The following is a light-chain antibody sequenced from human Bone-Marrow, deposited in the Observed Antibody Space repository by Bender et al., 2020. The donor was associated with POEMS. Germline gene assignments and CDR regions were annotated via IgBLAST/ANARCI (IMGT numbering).Light chain of an antibody. Sequence: QSVLTQPPSASGTPGQRVTISCSGGSSNIGAHAVNWYQHLPGTAPKLLIYSSHRRPSEVPDRFSGSRSGTSASLAISVLQSADEADYSCSVWYDSLNGWVFGGGTTLTVL. J-gene: IGLJ3*02. CDR1: SSNIGAHA. CDR2: SSH. V-gene: IGLV1-44*01. CDR3: SVWYDSLNGWV.